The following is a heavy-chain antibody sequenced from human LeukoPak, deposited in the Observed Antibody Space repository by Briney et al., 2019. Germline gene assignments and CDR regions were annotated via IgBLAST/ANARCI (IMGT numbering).Heavy chain of an antibody. CDR2: IYSSEST. J-gene: IGHJ4*02. CDR1: GGSISSYY. V-gene: IGHV4-4*07. Sequence: PSETLSLTCTVSGGSISSYYWSWIRQPAGKGLEWIGRIYSSESTNYNPSLKSRASMSVDTSRNQFSLKLSSVTAADTAVYFCARDHDFWSGFFDYWGQGTLVTVSS. CDR3: ARDHDFWSGFFDY. D-gene: IGHD3-3*01.